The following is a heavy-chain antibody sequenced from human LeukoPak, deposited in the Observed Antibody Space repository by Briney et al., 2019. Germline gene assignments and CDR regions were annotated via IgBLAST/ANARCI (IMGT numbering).Heavy chain of an antibody. Sequence: PSETLSLTCTVSGGSISSGGYYWSWIRQPPGKGLEWIGYIYHSGSTYYNPSLKSRVTISVDRSKNQFSLKLSSVTAADTAVYYCARVVGHGYFDYWGQGALVTVSS. CDR3: ARVVGHGYFDY. V-gene: IGHV4-30-2*01. J-gene: IGHJ4*02. CDR2: IYHSGST. CDR1: GGSISSGGYY. D-gene: IGHD2-15*01.